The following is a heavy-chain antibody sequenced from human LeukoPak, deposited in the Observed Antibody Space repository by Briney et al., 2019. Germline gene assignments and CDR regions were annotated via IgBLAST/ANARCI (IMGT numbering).Heavy chain of an antibody. CDR2: IIPIFGTA. D-gene: IGHD2-2*01. V-gene: IGHV1-69*05. J-gene: IGHJ6*03. CDR3: ARASVVVPAAAESYYYYYMDV. Sequence: SVKVSCKASGGTFSSYAISWVRQAPGQGLEWMGGIIPIFGTANYAQKLQGRVTITTDESTSTAYMELSSLRSEDTAVYYCARASVVVPAAAESYYYYYMDVWGKGTTVTVSS. CDR1: GGTFSSYA.